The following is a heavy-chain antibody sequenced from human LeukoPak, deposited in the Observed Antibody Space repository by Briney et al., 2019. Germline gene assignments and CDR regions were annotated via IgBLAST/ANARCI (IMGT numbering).Heavy chain of an antibody. D-gene: IGHD3-16*01. Sequence: GGSLRLSCAASGVSFSSYWMDWVRQAPGKGLVWVSRINTDGSSTYYADSVKGRFTLSRDNAKNTLYLQMNSLRAEDTAVYFCVSVVSGGCEDYWGQGTLVTVSS. CDR3: VSVVSGGCEDY. CDR1: GVSFSSYW. V-gene: IGHV3-74*01. CDR2: INTDGSST. J-gene: IGHJ4*02.